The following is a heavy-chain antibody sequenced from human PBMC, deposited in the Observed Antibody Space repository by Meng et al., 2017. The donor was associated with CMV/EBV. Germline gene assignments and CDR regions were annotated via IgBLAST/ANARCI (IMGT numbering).Heavy chain of an antibody. J-gene: IGHJ5*02. Sequence: ASVKVSCKASGYTFTGYYMHWVRQAPGQGLEWMGWINPNSAGTNYAQKFQGRVTMTRDTSISTAYMELSRLRSDDTAVYYCARGVAAAGTPDWFDPWGQGTLVTVSS. CDR3: ARGVAAAGTPDWFDP. D-gene: IGHD6-13*01. CDR1: GYTFTGYY. V-gene: IGHV1-2*02. CDR2: INPNSAGT.